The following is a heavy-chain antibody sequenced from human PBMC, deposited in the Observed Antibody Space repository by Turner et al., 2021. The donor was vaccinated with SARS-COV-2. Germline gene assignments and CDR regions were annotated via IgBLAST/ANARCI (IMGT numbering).Heavy chain of an antibody. CDR2: IFDSGST. Sequence: QVQLQESAPGLVKPSQTLSVTCTVSDGSISSGGYSWSWIRQHPGKGLEWIGYIFDSGSTYYNPSLKSRVTISVDTSKTQFSLKLSSVTAADTAVYYCARLRYFDWSYYFDYWGQGTLVTVSS. V-gene: IGHV4-31*03. CDR1: DGSISSGGYS. J-gene: IGHJ4*02. D-gene: IGHD3-9*01. CDR3: ARLRYFDWSYYFDY.